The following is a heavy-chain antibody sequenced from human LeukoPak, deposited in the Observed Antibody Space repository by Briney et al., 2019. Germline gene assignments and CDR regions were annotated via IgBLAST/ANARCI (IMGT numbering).Heavy chain of an antibody. D-gene: IGHD3-3*01. V-gene: IGHV5-51*01. J-gene: IGHJ6*03. CDR2: IYPGDSDT. CDR1: GYSFTSYW. CDR3: ARMKTYYDFWSGYAEHYYYYYMDV. Sequence: SGESLKISCKGSGYSFTSYWIGWVRQMPGKGLEWMGIIYPGDSDTRYSPSFQGQVTISADKSISTAYLQWSSLKASDTAMYYCARMKTYYDFWSGYAEHYYYYYMDVWGKGTTVTVSS.